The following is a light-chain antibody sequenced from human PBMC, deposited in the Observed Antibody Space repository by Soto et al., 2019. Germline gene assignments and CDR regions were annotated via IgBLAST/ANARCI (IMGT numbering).Light chain of an antibody. CDR3: QQYNKWRT. CDR1: ESVSSN. Sequence: EIVMSTSPAPLSVSPGERATLSCRASESVSSNLAWYQQKPGQAPRLLIYGASTRATGIPARISGSGSGTEFTLTISSLQSEDFAVYYCQQYNKWRTFGQGTKVDIK. CDR2: GAS. J-gene: IGKJ1*01. V-gene: IGKV3-15*01.